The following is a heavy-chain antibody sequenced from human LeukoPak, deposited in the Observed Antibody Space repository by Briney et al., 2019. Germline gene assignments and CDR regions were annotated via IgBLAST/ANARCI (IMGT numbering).Heavy chain of an antibody. Sequence: GGSLRLSCAASGFTFSSYAMSWVSQAPGKGLEWVSAISGSGGSTYYADSVKGRFTISRDNSKNTLYLQMNSLRAEDTAVYYCAKRGNDYGDYAYYFDYWGQGTLVTVSS. J-gene: IGHJ4*02. CDR2: ISGSGGST. CDR3: AKRGNDYGDYAYYFDY. CDR1: GFTFSSYA. V-gene: IGHV3-23*01. D-gene: IGHD4-17*01.